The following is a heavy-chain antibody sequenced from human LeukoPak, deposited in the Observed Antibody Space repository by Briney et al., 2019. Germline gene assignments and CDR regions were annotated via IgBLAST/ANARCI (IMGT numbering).Heavy chain of an antibody. CDR2: ITVSADNT. D-gene: IGHD3-22*01. V-gene: IGHV3-23*01. CDR3: AKTDGYYDY. CDR1: GFTFRSYA. Sequence: GGSLRLSCAASGFTFRSYAMSWVRQAPGEGLEWVSSITVSADNTYYADSVKGRFTISRDNSKNTLYLQMNSLRDEDTAIYFCAKTDGYYDYWGQGTLVTVS. J-gene: IGHJ4*02.